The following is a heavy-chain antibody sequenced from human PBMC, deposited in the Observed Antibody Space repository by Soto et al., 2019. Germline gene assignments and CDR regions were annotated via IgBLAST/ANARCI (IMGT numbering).Heavy chain of an antibody. J-gene: IGHJ6*02. CDR2: IWYDGSNK. CDR1: GFTFSSYG. CDR3: ARDGIATTVPHPGGMDV. V-gene: IGHV3-33*01. D-gene: IGHD4-17*01. Sequence: GGSLRLSCAASGFTFSSYGMHWVRQAPGKGLEWVAVIWYDGSNKYYADSVKGRFTISRDNSKNTLYLQMNSLRAEDTAVYYCARDGIATTVPHPGGMDVWGQGTTVTVSS.